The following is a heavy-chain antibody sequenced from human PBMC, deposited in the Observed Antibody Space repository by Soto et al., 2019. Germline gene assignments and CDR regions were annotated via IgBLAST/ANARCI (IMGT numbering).Heavy chain of an antibody. V-gene: IGHV3-30*03. Sequence: QEQLVESGGGAVQPGRSLRLSCTASGFSFSSYDMHWVRQAPGEGLEWVSAMSFDGSYKHYADSVKGRFTISRDNSKNTLYLQMNGLRPEDTAVYFCARGMIRGVVYYGVEVWGQGTKVTVS. D-gene: IGHD3-10*01. CDR1: GFSFSSYD. CDR3: ARGMIRGVVYYGVEV. CDR2: MSFDGSYK. J-gene: IGHJ6*02.